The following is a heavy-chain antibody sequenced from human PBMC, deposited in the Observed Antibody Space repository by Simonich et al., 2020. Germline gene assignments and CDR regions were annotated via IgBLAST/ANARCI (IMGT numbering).Heavy chain of an antibody. D-gene: IGHD3-10*01. Sequence: QVQLVESGGGVVQPGRSLRLSCAASGFTFSSYGMHWVRRAPGKGLEWVAVIWNDGSNKYYADSVKGRFTISRDNSKNTLYLQMNSLRAEDTAMYYCAKDLYYYGTSPWNAFDIWGQGTMVTVSS. J-gene: IGHJ3*02. V-gene: IGHV3-30*18. CDR1: GFTFSSYG. CDR3: AKDLYYYGTSPWNAFDI. CDR2: IWNDGSNK.